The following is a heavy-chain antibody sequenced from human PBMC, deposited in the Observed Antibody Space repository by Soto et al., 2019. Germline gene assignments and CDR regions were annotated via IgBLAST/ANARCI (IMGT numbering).Heavy chain of an antibody. J-gene: IGHJ4*01. Sequence: AQLVESGGGLVYPGGSLRLSCVASGFRFSDHSINWVRQAPGKGLQWVSYISSSSDDIYYADSVKGRFTVSRDNAKNTLFLQMNSLRDDDSAIYYCARLPKGSLVTAWGQGSRVTVSS. CDR3: ARLPKGSLVTA. V-gene: IGHV3-48*02. D-gene: IGHD2-21*02. CDR1: GFRFSDHS. CDR2: ISSSSDDI.